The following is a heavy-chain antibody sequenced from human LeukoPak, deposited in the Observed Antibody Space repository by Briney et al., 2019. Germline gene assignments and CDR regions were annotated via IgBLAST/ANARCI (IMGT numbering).Heavy chain of an antibody. CDR1: GFTFSNSW. Sequence: PGGSLRLSCAASGFTFSNSWINWVRHAPGKGLVWVSRINTDGSITSYADSVKGRFTISRDNAKNTLYLQMNSLRAEDTAVYYCTRTHINGWCFDSWGQGTLVTVSS. CDR2: INTDGSIT. J-gene: IGHJ4*02. V-gene: IGHV3-74*01. CDR3: TRTHINGWCFDS. D-gene: IGHD6-19*01.